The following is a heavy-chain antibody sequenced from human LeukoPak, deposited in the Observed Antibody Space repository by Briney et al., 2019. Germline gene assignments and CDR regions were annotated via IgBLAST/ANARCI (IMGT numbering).Heavy chain of an antibody. CDR1: GGSISSSSYY. CDR3: ARHVDTATDYFDY. V-gene: IGHV4-39*01. J-gene: IGHJ4*02. Sequence: SSETLSLTCTVSGGSISSSSYYWGWIRQPPGRGLEWLGSIYYSGSSYYNPSLKSRVTISVHTSKNQFSLKLSSVTAADTAVYYCARHVDTATDYFDYWGQGTLVTVSS. CDR2: IYYSGSS. D-gene: IGHD5-18*01.